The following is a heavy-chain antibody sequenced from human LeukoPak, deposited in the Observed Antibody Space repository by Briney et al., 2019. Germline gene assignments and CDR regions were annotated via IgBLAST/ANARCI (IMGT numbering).Heavy chain of an antibody. CDR3: ATVAYCSGVSCYGAFDI. D-gene: IGHD2-15*01. J-gene: IGHJ3*02. V-gene: IGHV3-15*01. Sequence: GGSLRLPCAASGFTFSDAWMSWVRQGPGKGLEWVGRIKSRTDGGTADYAAPVKGRFTISRDDSKNTLYLQMNSLKTDDTAVYYCATVAYCSGVSCYGAFDIWGQGTMVTVSS. CDR2: IKSRTDGGTA. CDR1: GFTFSDAW.